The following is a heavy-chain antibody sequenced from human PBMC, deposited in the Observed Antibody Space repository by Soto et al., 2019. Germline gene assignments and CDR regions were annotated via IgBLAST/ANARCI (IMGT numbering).Heavy chain of an antibody. CDR3: TRGPRPISTGTGAY. Sequence: PGGSLRLSCAASGLTVSSSYMSWVRQAPGKGLVWISRIYNDGTYSDYADSVRGRFTISRDNVNDTLYLQMNNLRAEDSGLYYCTRGPRPISTGTGAYWGQGTQVTVSS. J-gene: IGHJ4*02. D-gene: IGHD3-10*01. V-gene: IGHV3-74*01. CDR1: GLTVSSSY. CDR2: IYNDGTYS.